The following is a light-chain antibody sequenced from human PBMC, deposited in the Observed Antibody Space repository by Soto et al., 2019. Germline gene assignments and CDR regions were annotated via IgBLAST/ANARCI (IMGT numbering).Light chain of an antibody. Sequence: QSVLTQPPSASRTPGQRFTVSCSGSSSNIGSNTVNWYQQLPGTAPKLLIYSNNQRPSGVPDRFSGSKSGTSASLAISGLQSEDEADYFCAAWDDSLNGPVFGGGTKVTVL. J-gene: IGLJ3*02. CDR3: AAWDDSLNGPV. CDR1: SSNIGSNT. CDR2: SNN. V-gene: IGLV1-44*01.